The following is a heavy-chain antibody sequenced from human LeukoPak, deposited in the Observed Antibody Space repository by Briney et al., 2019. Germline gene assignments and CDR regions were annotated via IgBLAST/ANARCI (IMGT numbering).Heavy chain of an antibody. CDR2: ISGSGART. J-gene: IGHJ4*02. CDR3: AKGPIVRFDY. V-gene: IGHV3-23*01. CDR1: GFTFSSYA. Sequence: GGSLRLSCAASGFTFSSYAMGWVRQAPGKGLEWVSAISGSGARTYYADSVKGRFTISRDNSKDTLYLQMNSLRAEDTAVYYCAKGPIVRFDYWGQGTLVTVSS. D-gene: IGHD1-26*01.